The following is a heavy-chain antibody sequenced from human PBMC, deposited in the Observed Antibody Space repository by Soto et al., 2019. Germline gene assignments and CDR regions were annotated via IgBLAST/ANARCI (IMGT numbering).Heavy chain of an antibody. J-gene: IGHJ3*01. D-gene: IGHD3-22*01. CDR1: AGSINRGSCP. CDR2: IFYNGKT. V-gene: IGHV4-30-2*06. Sequence: QRQLQESAPGLVKPSETLSLTCAVSAGSINRGSCPWSCIWQSSGKGLEWIGCIFYNGKTQYNPSLKSRRTISIESSQNQCSLKLTSVTAADKAVDYCDRDSYESTAGGFNDGFDVWGEGAVGTDSP. CDR3: DRDSYESTAGGFNDGFDV.